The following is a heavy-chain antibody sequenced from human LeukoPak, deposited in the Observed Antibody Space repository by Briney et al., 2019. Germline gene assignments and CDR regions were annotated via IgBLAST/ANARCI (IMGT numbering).Heavy chain of an antibody. Sequence: GGTLRLSCAASGFTFSSYGMSWVRQAPGKGLEWVSSISSSSSYIYYSDSVKGRFTISRDNAKNSLYLQMNRLRAEDTAVYYCARIVTVAWSERRPGYYYMDVWGKGTTVTVSS. D-gene: IGHD1-1*01. J-gene: IGHJ6*03. CDR1: GFTFSSYG. CDR2: ISSSSSYI. V-gene: IGHV3-21*01. CDR3: ARIVTVAWSERRPGYYYMDV.